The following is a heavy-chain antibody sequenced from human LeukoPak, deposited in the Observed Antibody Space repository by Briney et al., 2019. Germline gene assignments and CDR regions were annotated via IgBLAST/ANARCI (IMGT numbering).Heavy chain of an antibody. Sequence: ASVKVSCKASGYTFSNYYMHWVRQAPGQGLEWMGGIIPIFGTANYAQKFQGRVTITADESTSTAYMELSSLRSEDTAVYYCARAWDSSSWYSWFDPWGQGTLVTVSS. D-gene: IGHD6-13*01. CDR1: GYTFSNYY. CDR3: ARAWDSSSWYSWFDP. J-gene: IGHJ5*02. CDR2: IIPIFGTA. V-gene: IGHV1-69*13.